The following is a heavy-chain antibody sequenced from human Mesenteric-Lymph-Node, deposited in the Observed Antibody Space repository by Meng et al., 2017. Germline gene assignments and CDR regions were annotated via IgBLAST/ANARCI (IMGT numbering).Heavy chain of an antibody. CDR2: INHNVGT. D-gene: IGHD3-22*01. V-gene: IGHV4-4*02. CDR1: GGSVSSTDW. J-gene: IGHJ4*02. CDR3: ARERWAYDSSGYYP. Sequence: QVQLQESGPGLVKPSGTLSLTCAVSGGSVSSTDWWSWVRQPPGKGLEWIGEINHNVGTNYNPSLKSRVTISIDKSKNEFSLNLISATAADTAVYYCARERWAYDSSGYYPWGRGTLVTVSS.